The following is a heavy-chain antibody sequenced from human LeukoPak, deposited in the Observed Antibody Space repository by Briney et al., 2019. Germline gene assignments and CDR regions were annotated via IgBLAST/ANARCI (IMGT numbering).Heavy chain of an antibody. CDR3: ARDRIAATEAGYYFYMDV. CDR1: GFTFSDYY. V-gene: IGHV3-11*01. D-gene: IGHD6-13*01. Sequence: GGSLRLSCSASGFTFSDYYMSWIRQAPGKGLEWLSYISSSGSDVYSADSVRGRFAISRDNAKNSLFLQMISLRAEDTAVYYCARDRIAATEAGYYFYMDVWGKGTTVTVSS. J-gene: IGHJ6*03. CDR2: ISSSGSDV.